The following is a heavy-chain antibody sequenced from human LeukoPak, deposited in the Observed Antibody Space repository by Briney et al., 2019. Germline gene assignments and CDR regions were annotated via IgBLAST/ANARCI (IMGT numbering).Heavy chain of an antibody. J-gene: IGHJ4*02. V-gene: IGHV4-34*01. CDR2: INHSGST. Sequence: PSETLSLTCAVYGGSFSGYYWSWIRQPPGKGLEWIGEINHSGSTNYNPSLKSRVTMSVDTSKNQFSLKLSSVTAADTAVYYCAGGGYSSSADIDYWGQGTLVTVSS. CDR1: GGSFSGYY. D-gene: IGHD6-13*01. CDR3: AGGGYSSSADIDY.